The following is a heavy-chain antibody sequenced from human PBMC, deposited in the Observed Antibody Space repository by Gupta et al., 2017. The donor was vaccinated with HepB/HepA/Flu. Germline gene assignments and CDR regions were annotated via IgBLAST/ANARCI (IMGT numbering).Heavy chain of an antibody. CDR2: IGSDRSQ. Sequence: EVQLLESGGDLVQPGGSLRLSCAVSGFTMGGKAMGWVRPAPGKGLGWVSGIGSDRSQHYADSVRGRFTISRDNSENRVFLQMNSLRAEDTAVYCCAKDLYFWGGIDVWGKRDHGHRLL. D-gene: IGHD3-3*01. V-gene: IGHV3-23*01. J-gene: IGHJ6*03. CDR1: GFTMGGKA. CDR3: AKDLYFWGGIDV.